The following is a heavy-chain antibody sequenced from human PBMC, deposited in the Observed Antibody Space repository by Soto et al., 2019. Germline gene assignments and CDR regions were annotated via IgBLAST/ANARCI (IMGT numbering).Heavy chain of an antibody. V-gene: IGHV4-61*01. CDR2: IYYSGSA. Sequence: QVQLQESGPGLVKPSETLSLTCTVSGDSVTSVSDYWSWIRQPPGKGLEWIGYIYYSGSADYNPPLGCRVPISIDTSQSQFSLKLTSVPAADTAVYYCARGVRFGYYYYHRDLWGQGTTVTVSS. J-gene: IGHJ6*02. D-gene: IGHD3-10*01. CDR1: GDSVTSVSDY. CDR3: ARGVRFGYYYYHRDL.